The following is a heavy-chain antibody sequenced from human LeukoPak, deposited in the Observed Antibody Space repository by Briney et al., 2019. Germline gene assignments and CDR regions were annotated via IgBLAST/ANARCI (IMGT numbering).Heavy chain of an antibody. D-gene: IGHD3-10*01. J-gene: IGHJ5*02. CDR3: ARDRVIWDGSGRSHNWFDP. CDR2: IHYSGNT. CDR1: GGSISSGDYY. Sequence: SQTLSLTCTVSGGSISSGDYYWSWLRQPPGKGLEWIGYIHYSGNTYYNPSLKSRVTISVDTSKNQFSLKLSSVTAADAAVYYCARDRVIWDGSGRSHNWFDPWGQGTLVTVTS. V-gene: IGHV4-30-4*01.